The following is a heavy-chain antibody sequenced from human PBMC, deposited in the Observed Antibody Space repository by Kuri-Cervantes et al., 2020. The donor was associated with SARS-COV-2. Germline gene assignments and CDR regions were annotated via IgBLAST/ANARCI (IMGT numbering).Heavy chain of an antibody. CDR3: ASVYSSSSPDFDY. J-gene: IGHJ4*02. Sequence: SETLSLTCAVSGDSISSGYYWGWSRQPPGKGLEWIGSIYHSGSTYYNPSLKSRVTISVDTSKNQFSLKLSSVTAADTAVYYCASVYSSSSPDFDYWGQGTLVTVSS. CDR1: GDSISSGYY. D-gene: IGHD6-6*01. V-gene: IGHV4-38-2*01. CDR2: IYHSGST.